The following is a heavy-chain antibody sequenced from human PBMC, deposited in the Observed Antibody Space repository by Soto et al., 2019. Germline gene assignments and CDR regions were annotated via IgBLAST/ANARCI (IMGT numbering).Heavy chain of an antibody. CDR1: GGSISSSTYY. CDR3: ARWWSGSRQGFDP. CDR2: IFNSGST. D-gene: IGHD3-3*01. V-gene: IGHV4-31*03. J-gene: IGHJ5*02. Sequence: SETLSLTCTVSGGSISSSTYYWGWMRQPPGKGLEWIGYIFNSGSTYYNPSLKSRVTISVDTSKNQFSLKLSSVTAADTAVYYCARWWSGSRQGFDPWGQGTLVTVSS.